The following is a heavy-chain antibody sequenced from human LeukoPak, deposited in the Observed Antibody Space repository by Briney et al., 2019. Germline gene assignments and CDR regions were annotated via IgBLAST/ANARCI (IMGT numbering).Heavy chain of an antibody. V-gene: IGHV3-23*01. J-gene: IGHJ3*02. CDR3: AKDQYGEAFDI. D-gene: IGHD4-17*01. Sequence: GGSLRLSCAASGFTFRSYAMNWVRQAPGKGLEWVSAISGSGSATYYADSVKGRFTISRDNSKNALYLQMNSLRAEDTAVYYCAKDQYGEAFDIWGPGTMVTVSS. CDR2: ISGSGSAT. CDR1: GFTFRSYA.